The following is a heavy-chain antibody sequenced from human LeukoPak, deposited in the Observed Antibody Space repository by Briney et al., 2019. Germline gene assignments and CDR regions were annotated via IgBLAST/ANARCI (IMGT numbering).Heavy chain of an antibody. D-gene: IGHD3-9*01. J-gene: IGHJ3*02. CDR2: IRSKANSYAT. V-gene: IGHV3-73*01. Sequence: GGSLRLSCAASGFTFSGSAMHWVRQASGKGLEWVGRIRSKANSYATAYAASVKGRFSISRDDSKNTAYLQMNSLKTEDTAVYYCTRHYGILTGYYGGAFDIWGQGTMVTVSS. CDR1: GFTFSGSA. CDR3: TRHYGILTGYYGGAFDI.